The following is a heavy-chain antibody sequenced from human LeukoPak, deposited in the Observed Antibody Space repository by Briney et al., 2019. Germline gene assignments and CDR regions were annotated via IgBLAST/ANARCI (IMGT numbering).Heavy chain of an antibody. CDR3: ARYVVYGSGKYYFDY. V-gene: IGHV4-59*08. J-gene: IGHJ4*02. CDR1: GASISSYY. Sequence: SETLSLTCTASGASISSYYWSWIRQPPGKGLEWIGYIYYSVSTRYNPSLKSRVTISVDTSKNQFSLRLTSVTAADTAVYLCARYVVYGSGKYYFDYWGQGSLVSVSS. CDR2: IYYSVST. D-gene: IGHD3-10*01.